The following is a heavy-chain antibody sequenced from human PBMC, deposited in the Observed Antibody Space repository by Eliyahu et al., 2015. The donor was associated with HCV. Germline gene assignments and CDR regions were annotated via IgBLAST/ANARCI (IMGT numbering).Heavy chain of an antibody. CDR2: IXSKIXGGTT. J-gene: IGHJ4*02. CDR3: TTGFVGATIHGGLGGLFSRVISTLYYFDS. V-gene: IGHV3-15*01. CDR1: GFTFAXTW. Sequence: EVHLVESGGGLVKPGGSLRLSCAASGFTFAXTWMTWXXXAPGRGXXGVGHIXSKIXGGTTDYAAPVKGRFTISRDDSESTLYLQMNSLRTDDTAVYYCTTGFVGATIHGGLGGLFSRVISTLYYFDSWGQGTLVTVAS. D-gene: IGHD1-26*01.